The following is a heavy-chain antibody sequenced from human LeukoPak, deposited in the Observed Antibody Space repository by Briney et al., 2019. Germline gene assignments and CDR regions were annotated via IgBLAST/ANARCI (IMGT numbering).Heavy chain of an antibody. CDR1: GYSISSGYY. J-gene: IGHJ6*03. D-gene: IGHD3-22*01. CDR2: IYYSGST. Sequence: SETLSLTCTVSGYSISSGYYWSWIRQPPGKGLEWIGYIYYSGSTNYNPSLKSRVTISVDTSKNQFSLKLSSVTAADTAVYYCARATSPTFYYDSSGHNGITYYYYYYMDVWGKGTTVTVSS. CDR3: ARATSPTFYYDSSGHNGITYYYYYYMDV. V-gene: IGHV4-61*01.